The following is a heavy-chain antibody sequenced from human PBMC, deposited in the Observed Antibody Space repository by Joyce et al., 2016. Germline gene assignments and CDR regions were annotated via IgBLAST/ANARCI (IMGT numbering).Heavy chain of an antibody. CDR2: ISYDGIYK. CDR1: GLTLSNYG. J-gene: IGHJ4*02. CDR3: AKILTATYSSGWFLDY. Sequence: QVQLVESVGGVVQPGRSLRLSCAASGLTLSNYGVHWVRQATGKGLEWVAVISYDGIYKYYADSVKGRFTISRDNSKNTVFLEMNSLRTEDTAVYYCAKILTATYSSGWFLDYWGQGTLVTVSS. D-gene: IGHD6-25*01. V-gene: IGHV3-30*18.